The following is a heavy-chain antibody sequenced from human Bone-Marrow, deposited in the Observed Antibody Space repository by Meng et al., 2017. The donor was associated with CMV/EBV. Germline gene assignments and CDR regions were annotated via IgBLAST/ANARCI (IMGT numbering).Heavy chain of an antibody. V-gene: IGHV3-30*02. CDR3: AKRGDSSGTYAMDV. CDR1: GFTFSSYA. CDR2: IRFDGTNK. Sequence: GASLKISCAASGFTFSSYAMHWVRQAPGKGLEWVANIRFDGTNKYHADSVKGRFTISRDNSKNTLYLQMNSLRAEDTAVYYCAKRGDSSGTYAMDVWGQGTTVTVSS. D-gene: IGHD3-22*01. J-gene: IGHJ6*02.